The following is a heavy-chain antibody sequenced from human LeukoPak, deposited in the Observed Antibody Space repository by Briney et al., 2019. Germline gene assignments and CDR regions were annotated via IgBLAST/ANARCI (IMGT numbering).Heavy chain of an antibody. J-gene: IGHJ6*03. V-gene: IGHV3-49*04. CDR2: IRSKGYGGTT. Sequence: PGGSLRLSCTASGFTFGDYAMSWVRQAPGKGLEWVGFIRSKGYGGTTEYAASVKGRFTISRDDSKSMAYLQMNSLKTEDTAIYYCTRDGVVAAPPAHYYMDVWGRGTTVTISS. D-gene: IGHD2-15*01. CDR1: GFTFGDYA. CDR3: TRDGVVAAPPAHYYMDV.